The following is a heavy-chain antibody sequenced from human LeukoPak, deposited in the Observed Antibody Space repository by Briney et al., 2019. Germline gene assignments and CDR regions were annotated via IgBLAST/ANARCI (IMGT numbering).Heavy chain of an antibody. Sequence: PSETKSLTCAVYGGSFSVYYWSWIRHPPRKGLEWIAEINHLGRTNDNPSLKSRATISIDTSKNQVSLKLSSVTAADTAEYYGAGEVAAAGTPYNCFDPWGQGTLVTVSS. V-gene: IGHV4-34*04. J-gene: IGHJ5*02. CDR1: GGSFSVYY. CDR2: INHLGRT. CDR3: AGEVAAAGTPYNCFDP. D-gene: IGHD6-13*01.